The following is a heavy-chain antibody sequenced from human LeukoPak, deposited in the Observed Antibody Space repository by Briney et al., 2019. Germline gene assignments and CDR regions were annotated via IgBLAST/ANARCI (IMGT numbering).Heavy chain of an antibody. CDR3: ARVFSGSSWYRWGNWFDP. Sequence: EASVKVSCKASGYTFTGYYMHWVRQAPGQGLEWMGGIILIFGTANYAQKFQGRVTITADESTSTAYMELSSLRSEDTAVYYCARVFSGSSWYRWGNWFDPWGQGTLVTVSS. D-gene: IGHD6-13*01. V-gene: IGHV1-69*13. J-gene: IGHJ5*02. CDR2: IILIFGTA. CDR1: GYTFTGYY.